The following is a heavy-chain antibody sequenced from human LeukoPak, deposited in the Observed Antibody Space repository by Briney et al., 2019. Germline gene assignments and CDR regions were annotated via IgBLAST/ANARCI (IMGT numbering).Heavy chain of an antibody. D-gene: IGHD1-1*01. Sequence: PGGSLRLSCAASGFTFSSYSMNWVRQAPGKGLEWVSSISSSSSYIYYADSVKGRFTISRDNSKNTLYLQMNSLRAEDTAVYYCAKEPANWNDAIDYWGQGTLVTVSS. CDR1: GFTFSSYS. CDR3: AKEPANWNDAIDY. V-gene: IGHV3-21*04. CDR2: ISSSSSYI. J-gene: IGHJ4*02.